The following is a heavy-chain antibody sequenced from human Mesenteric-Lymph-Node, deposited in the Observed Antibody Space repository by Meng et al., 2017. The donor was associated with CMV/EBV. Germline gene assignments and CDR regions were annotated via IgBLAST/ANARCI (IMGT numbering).Heavy chain of an antibody. CDR3: AREAGGTDY. V-gene: IGHV3-30*04. J-gene: IGHJ4*02. D-gene: IGHD2-15*01. CDR2: ISYDGSNK. Sequence: GESLKISCAASGFTFSSYAMHWVRQAPGKGLEWVAVISYDGSNKYYADSVKGRFTISRDDAKNSLYLQMDSLTVADTALYYCAREAGGTDYWGQGTLVTVSS. CDR1: GFTFSSYA.